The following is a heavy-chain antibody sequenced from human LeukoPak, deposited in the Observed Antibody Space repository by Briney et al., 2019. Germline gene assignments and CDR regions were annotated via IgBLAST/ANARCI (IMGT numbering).Heavy chain of an antibody. V-gene: IGHV3-7*01. D-gene: IGHD3-22*01. J-gene: IGHJ6*03. Sequence: GGSLRLSCAASGFTFSSYWMSWVRQAPGKGLEWVANIKQDGSEKYYVDSVKGRFTISRDNAKNSLYLQMNSLRAEDTAVYYCARGRPSGGYYYYYMDVWGKGTTVTVSS. CDR3: ARGRPSGGYYYYYMDV. CDR2: IKQDGSEK. CDR1: GFTFSSYW.